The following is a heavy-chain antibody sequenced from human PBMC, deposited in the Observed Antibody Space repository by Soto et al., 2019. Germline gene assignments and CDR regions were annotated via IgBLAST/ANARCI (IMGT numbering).Heavy chain of an antibody. CDR3: ASDIAAEYDGFDI. D-gene: IGHD6-25*01. J-gene: IGHJ3*02. Sequence: QVQLQEAGPGLVKPSQTLSLTCTVSGGSLSSGGYYWSWIRQHPGKGLEWIGYSYYSGSTYYNPSLKSRVTISVDTSKNQCSLKLSSVTAADTAVYYCASDIAAEYDGFDIGGQGTVVTVSS. CDR1: GGSLSSGGYY. CDR2: SYYSGST. V-gene: IGHV4-31*03.